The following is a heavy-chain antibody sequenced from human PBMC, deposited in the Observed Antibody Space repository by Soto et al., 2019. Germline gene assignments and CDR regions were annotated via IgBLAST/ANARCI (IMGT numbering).Heavy chain of an antibody. CDR3: AKEPAYNRPTGFCY. CDR1: GFTFSNYA. J-gene: IGHJ4*02. Sequence: HPGGSLRLSCAASGFTFSNYAMNWVRQAPGKGLEWVSGISDSGGSTYYADSVKGRFTISRDNSKNTLYLQMNSLRAEDTAVYYCAKEPAYNRPTGFCYRGQGSLVTVSS. V-gene: IGHV3-23*01. D-gene: IGHD1-20*01. CDR2: ISDSGGST.